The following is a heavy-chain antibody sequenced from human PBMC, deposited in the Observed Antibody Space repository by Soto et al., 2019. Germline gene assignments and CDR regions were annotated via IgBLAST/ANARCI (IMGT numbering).Heavy chain of an antibody. CDR1: GFDASVNF. J-gene: IGHJ6*02. V-gene: IGHV3-66*01. Sequence: EVQLVESGGTLVQPGGSLKLSCAASGFDASVNFMTWVRQAPGKGLEWVSAINNAGTTFYADSVKGRFTISRDDSKNTLFLQMNSLRVEDTAMYYCVRENYYYGMDVWGQGTAVTVSS. CDR2: INNAGTT. CDR3: VRENYYYGMDV.